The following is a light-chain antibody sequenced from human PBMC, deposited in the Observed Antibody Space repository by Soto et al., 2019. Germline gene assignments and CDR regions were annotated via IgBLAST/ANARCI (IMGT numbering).Light chain of an antibody. J-gene: IGKJ1*01. Sequence: IVMTQSPATLSLSPGERASLPCRASHTISTNLAWYQQKPGQAPRLLIYGASTRATGIPARFSGSGSETEFTLTITSLQPEDFAVYYCQQYNNWPRTFGQGTKVEIK. CDR1: HTISTN. CDR2: GAS. CDR3: QQYNNWPRT. V-gene: IGKV3-15*01.